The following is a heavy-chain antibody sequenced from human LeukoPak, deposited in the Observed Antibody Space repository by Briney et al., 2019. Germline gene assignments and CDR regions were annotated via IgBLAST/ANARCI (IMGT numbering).Heavy chain of an antibody. Sequence: GGSLGLSCEASGFTFSSNGMHWFGQPPAKGRGGGEVKSYDGSNKYYADSVKGRFTISRDNSKNTLYLQMNSLRAEDTAVYYCARDRTLHYYDSSGYSPYFDYWGQGILVTVSS. J-gene: IGHJ4*02. D-gene: IGHD3-22*01. CDR1: GFTFSSNG. CDR3: ARDRTLHYYDSSGYSPYFDY. CDR2: KSYDGSNK. V-gene: IGHV3-30*03.